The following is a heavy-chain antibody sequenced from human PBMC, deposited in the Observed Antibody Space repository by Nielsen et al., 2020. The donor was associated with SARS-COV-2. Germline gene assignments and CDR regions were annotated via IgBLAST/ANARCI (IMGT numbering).Heavy chain of an antibody. J-gene: IGHJ4*02. CDR3: VKDSGKYAFDL. CDR1: GLRLEDND. Sequence: GSLRLSCAASGLRLEDNDMHWVRQVPGKGLEWVSLMRWDGEDIHYADSVKGRFTISRDDSKNSLYLQMNSLRPEDTALYYCVKDSGKYAFDLWGQGTPVTVSS. D-gene: IGHD2-8*01. V-gene: IGHV3-43*01. CDR2: MRWDGEDI.